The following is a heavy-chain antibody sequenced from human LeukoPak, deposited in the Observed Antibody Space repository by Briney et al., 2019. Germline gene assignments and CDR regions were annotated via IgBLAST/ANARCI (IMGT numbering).Heavy chain of an antibody. D-gene: IGHD5-18*01. V-gene: IGHV4-59*08. CDR3: ARRDSYGWFYFDY. J-gene: IGHJ4*02. Sequence: PSETLSLTCTVPGGSISSYYWSWIRQPPGKGLDWIGCIYYSGTTNYNPSLKSRVTISVDTSKNQFSLKLSSVTAADTAVYYCARRDSYGWFYFDYWGQGTLVTVSS. CDR1: GGSISSYY. CDR2: IYYSGTT.